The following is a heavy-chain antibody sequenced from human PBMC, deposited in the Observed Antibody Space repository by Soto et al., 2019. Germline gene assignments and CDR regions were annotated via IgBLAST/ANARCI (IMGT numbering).Heavy chain of an antibody. CDR2: VNPDGSTT. J-gene: IGHJ5*02. CDR1: KFSFSGYW. CDR3: AKVASGSYDWFDP. D-gene: IGHD1-26*01. Sequence: EVQLVESGGGLVQPGGSLRLSCAASKFSFSGYWMHWVRRAPGKGLMWVSRVNPDGSTTTYADSVKGRFTISRDNAKNTVFLQMNSLIADDTAVYYCAKVASGSYDWFDPWGQGTLVTVSS. V-gene: IGHV3-74*01.